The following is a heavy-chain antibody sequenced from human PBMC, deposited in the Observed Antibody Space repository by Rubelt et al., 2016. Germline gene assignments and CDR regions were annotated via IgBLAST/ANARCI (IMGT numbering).Heavy chain of an antibody. CDR1: GYSISSGYY. Sequence: VQLQESGPGLAKPSETLSLTCTVSGYSISSGYYWGWIRQPPGKGLEWVSVIYSGGSTYYADSVKGRFTISRDNSENTLYLQMNSLRAEDTAVYYCATRFDPWGQGTLVTVSS. CDR3: ATRFDP. CDR2: IYSGGST. V-gene: IGHV3-66*01. J-gene: IGHJ5*02.